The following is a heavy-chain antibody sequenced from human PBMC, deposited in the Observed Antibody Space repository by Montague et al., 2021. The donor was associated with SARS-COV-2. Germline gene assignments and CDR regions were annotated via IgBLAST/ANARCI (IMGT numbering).Heavy chain of an antibody. CDR2: YS. CDR3: VRYSGWFYFDF. Sequence: YSDYARSVRGRLTVNPDASKNEFSLELNCVTPEDTAVYYCVRYSGWFYFDFWGQGTLVTVSS. J-gene: IGHJ4*02. D-gene: IGHD6-19*01. V-gene: IGHV6-1*01.